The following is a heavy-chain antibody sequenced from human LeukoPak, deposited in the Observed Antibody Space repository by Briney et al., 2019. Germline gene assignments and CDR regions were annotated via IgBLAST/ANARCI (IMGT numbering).Heavy chain of an antibody. CDR2: ISASGGGT. V-gene: IGHV3-23*01. J-gene: IGHJ5*02. CDR3: AKDRFNYGA. D-gene: IGHD5-18*01. CDR1: GFTFNTYA. Sequence: PGGPLRLSCAASGFTFNTYAMSWVRQAPGKGLEWVSAISASGGGTYYADSVKGRFTVSRDNSKNTLYLQMNNLRAEDTAVYYCAKDRFNYGAWGQGSLVTVSS.